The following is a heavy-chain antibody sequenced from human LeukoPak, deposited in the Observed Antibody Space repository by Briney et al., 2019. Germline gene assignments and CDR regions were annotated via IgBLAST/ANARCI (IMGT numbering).Heavy chain of an antibody. V-gene: IGHV1-2*02. CDR1: GYTFTDYY. J-gene: IGHJ4*02. D-gene: IGHD3-10*01. CDR3: AREEGEWFGELFLPFNY. Sequence: ASVKVSCKASGYTFTDYYMHWVRQAPGQGLEWMGWINPNSGGTNYAQKFQGRVTMTRDTSINTAYMELSRLRSDDTAVYYCAREEGEWFGELFLPFNYWGQGTPVTVPS. CDR2: INPNSGGT.